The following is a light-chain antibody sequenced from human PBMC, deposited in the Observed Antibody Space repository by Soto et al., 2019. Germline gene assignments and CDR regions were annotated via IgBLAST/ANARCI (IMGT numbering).Light chain of an antibody. CDR2: EVS. Sequence: QSALTQPASVSGSPGQSVTISCTGTSSDVGAYKYVSWYQQHPGKAPKLMIYEVSNRPSGVSNRFSGSKSGNTASLTISGLQADDEADYYCNSYAGSSTRVVFGTGTKLTVL. V-gene: IGLV2-14*01. CDR1: SSDVGAYKY. J-gene: IGLJ1*01. CDR3: NSYAGSSTRVV.